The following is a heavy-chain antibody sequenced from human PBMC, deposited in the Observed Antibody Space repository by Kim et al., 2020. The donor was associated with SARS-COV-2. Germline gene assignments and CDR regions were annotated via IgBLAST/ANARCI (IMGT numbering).Heavy chain of an antibody. D-gene: IGHD3-22*01. J-gene: IGHJ4*02. V-gene: IGHV4-39*07. CDR3: ARAIPYYDSSGYYFDY. Sequence: SLKSRVTISVDTSKNQFSLKLSSVTAADTAVYYCARAIPYYDSSGYYFDYWGQGTLVTVSS.